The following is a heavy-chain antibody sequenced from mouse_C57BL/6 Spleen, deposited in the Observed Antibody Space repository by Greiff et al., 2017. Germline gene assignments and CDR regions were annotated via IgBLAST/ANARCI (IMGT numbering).Heavy chain of an antibody. CDR3: GSNPYYAMDY. V-gene: IGHV1-64*01. D-gene: IGHD2-5*01. J-gene: IGHJ4*01. CDR2: IHPNSGST. CDR1: GYTFTSYW. Sequence: VQLQQPGAELVKPGASVKLSCKASGYTFTSYWMHWVKQRPGPGLEWIGMIHPNSGSTNYNEKFKSKATLTVDKSSSTAYMQLSSLTSEDSAVYYCGSNPYYAMDYWGQGTSVTVSS.